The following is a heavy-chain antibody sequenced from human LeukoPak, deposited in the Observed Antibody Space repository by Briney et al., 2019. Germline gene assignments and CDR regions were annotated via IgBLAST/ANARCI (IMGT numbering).Heavy chain of an antibody. CDR2: INPNSGGT. V-gene: IGHV1-2*06. Sequence: ASVKVSCKTSGYTFTGYYIHWVRQAPGQGLEWMGRINPNSGGTNYAQKFQGRVTVTRDTPISTAYMELSRLRSDDTAIYYCARGLFGVAADAYYFDFWGRGTLVTVSS. CDR1: GYTFTGYY. J-gene: IGHJ4*02. CDR3: ARGLFGVAADAYYFDF. D-gene: IGHD3-3*01.